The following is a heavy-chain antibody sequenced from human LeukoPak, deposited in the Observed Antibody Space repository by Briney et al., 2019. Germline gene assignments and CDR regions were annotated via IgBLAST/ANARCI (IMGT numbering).Heavy chain of an antibody. J-gene: IGHJ4*02. CDR1: GFTFSSYA. CDR2: ISGSGGST. CDR3: AKGPNYGDYEPHFDC. Sequence: GGSLRLSCAASGFTFSSYAMSWVRQAPGKGLEWVSAISGSGGSTHYADSVKGRFTISRDNSKNTLYLQMNSLRAEDTAVYYCAKGPNYGDYEPHFDCWGQGTLVTVSS. D-gene: IGHD4-17*01. V-gene: IGHV3-23*01.